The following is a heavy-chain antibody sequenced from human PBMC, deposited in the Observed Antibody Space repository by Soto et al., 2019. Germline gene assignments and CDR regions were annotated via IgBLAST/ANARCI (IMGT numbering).Heavy chain of an antibody. J-gene: IGHJ4*02. V-gene: IGHV1-2*02. CDR3: ARELQGYYDSSCYYYAAYSDY. D-gene: IGHD3-22*01. CDR1: GYTFTGYY. CDR2: INPNRGGT. Sequence: ASVKVSCKASGYTFTGYYMHWVRQAPGQGLEWMGWINPNRGGTNYAQKFQVRVTMTRDTYISTAYRDLSRLRSDDTAVYYCARELQGYYDSSCYYYAAYSDYWGQGTLVTVSS.